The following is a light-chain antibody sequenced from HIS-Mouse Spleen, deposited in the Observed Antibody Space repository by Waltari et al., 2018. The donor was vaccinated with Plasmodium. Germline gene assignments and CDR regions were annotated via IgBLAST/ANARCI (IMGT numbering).Light chain of an antibody. J-gene: IGLJ2*01. CDR2: EVS. CDR3: SSYAGSNNLV. V-gene: IGLV2-8*01. CDR1: SSDLGGSNS. Sequence: QSALTQPPSASASPGQSVTISCTGTSSDLGGSNSVSWYQQHPGKAPKLMIYEVSKRPSGVPDRFSGSKSGNTASLTVSGLQAEDEADYYCSSYAGSNNLVFGGGTKLTVL.